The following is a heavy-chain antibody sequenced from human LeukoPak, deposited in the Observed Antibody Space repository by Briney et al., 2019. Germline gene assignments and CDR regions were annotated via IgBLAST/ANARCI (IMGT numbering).Heavy chain of an antibody. J-gene: IGHJ3*02. CDR2: IYTGGST. CDR3: ARVYTYYDFWSGYSRPHHAFDI. D-gene: IGHD3-3*01. Sequence: PSETLSLTCTVSGGSISSYYWSWVRQPAGKGLEWIGRIYTGGSTNYNPSLKSRVTMSIDTSKNQFSLKLSSVTAADTAVYYCARVYTYYDFWSGYSRPHHAFDIWGQGTMVTVSS. CDR1: GGSISSYY. V-gene: IGHV4-4*07.